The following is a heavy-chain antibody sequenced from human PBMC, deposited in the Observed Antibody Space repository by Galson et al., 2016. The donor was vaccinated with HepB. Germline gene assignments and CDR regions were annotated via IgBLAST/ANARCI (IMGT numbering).Heavy chain of an antibody. CDR3: TRHLDPGYSSSWYFWFDP. J-gene: IGHJ5*02. Sequence: SLRLSCAVSGLTFSGSAMHWVRQASGKGLEWVGHIRSKANNYATAYAASVKGRFTISRDDSKNTAYLQMNSLKTEDTGVYYCTRHLDPGYSSSWYFWFDPWGQGTLVTVSS. D-gene: IGHD6-13*01. V-gene: IGHV3-73*01. CDR1: GLTFSGSA. CDR2: IRSKANNYAT.